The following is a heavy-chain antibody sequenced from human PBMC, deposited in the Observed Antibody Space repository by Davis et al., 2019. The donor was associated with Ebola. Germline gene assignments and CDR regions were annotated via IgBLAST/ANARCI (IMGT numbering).Heavy chain of an antibody. V-gene: IGHV4-34*01. CDR1: GGSFSGYY. J-gene: IGHJ4*02. CDR2: INPSGST. D-gene: IGHD1-26*01. CDR3: ARGGASSKYFDY. Sequence: PAGSLTLSCAVSGGSFSGYYGSWIRQPPGKVLEWIGEINPSGSTNYNPSLKSRFTISVDTSKNQFSLKLSSVTAADTAIYYCARGGASSKYFDYWGQGSLVTVAS.